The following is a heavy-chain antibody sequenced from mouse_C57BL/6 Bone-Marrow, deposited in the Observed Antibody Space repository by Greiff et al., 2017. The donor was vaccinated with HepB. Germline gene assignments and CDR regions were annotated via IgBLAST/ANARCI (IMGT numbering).Heavy chain of an antibody. J-gene: IGHJ3*01. D-gene: IGHD4-1*01. CDR1: GYTFTDYY. CDR2: IYPGSGNT. Sequence: VQLQQSGAELVRPGASVKLSCKASGYTFTDYYINWVKQRPGQGLEWIARIYPGSGNTYYNEKFKGKATLTAEKSSSTAYMQLSSLTSEDSAVYFCANGGSGASFAYWGQGTLVTVSA. V-gene: IGHV1-76*01. CDR3: ANGGSGASFAY.